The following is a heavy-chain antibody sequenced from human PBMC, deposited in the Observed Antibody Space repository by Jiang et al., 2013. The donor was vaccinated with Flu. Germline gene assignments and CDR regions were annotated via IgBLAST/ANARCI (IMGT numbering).Heavy chain of an antibody. CDR1: GYTFTSYD. J-gene: IGHJ6*02. CDR3: ARSPDSSTYYYYYGMDV. V-gene: IGHV1-69*13. Sequence: KKPGASVKVSCKASGYTFTSYDISWVRQAPGQGLEWMGGIIPIFGTANYAQKFQGRVTITADESTSTAYMELSSLRSEDTAVYYCARSPDSSTYYYYYGMDVWGQGTTVTVSS. CDR2: IIPIFGTA. D-gene: IGHD2/OR15-2a*01.